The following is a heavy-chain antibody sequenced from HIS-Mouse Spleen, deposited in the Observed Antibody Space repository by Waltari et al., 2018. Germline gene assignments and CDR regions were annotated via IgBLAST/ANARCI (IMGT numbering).Heavy chain of an antibody. CDR3: AREGGISGPFDY. CDR2: ISSSSSYI. D-gene: IGHD3-16*02. J-gene: IGHJ4*02. V-gene: IGHV3-21*01. CDR1: GMPFGRHT. Sequence: EVQLVESGVGLVQPGGSLSLSCASSGMPFGRHTLIWCCQDPGKGLEWVSSISSSSSYIYYADSVKGRFTISRDNAKNSLYLQMNSLRAEDTAVYYCAREGGISGPFDYWGQGTLVTVSS.